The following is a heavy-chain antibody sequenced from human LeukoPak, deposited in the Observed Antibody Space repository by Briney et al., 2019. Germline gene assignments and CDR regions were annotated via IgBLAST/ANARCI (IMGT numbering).Heavy chain of an antibody. Sequence: HGESLKISCKGSGYIFTTYWIGWVRQMPGKGLEWMGFIYPGDSNTRYSPSIQGQVTISADKSISTAYLQWSSLKASDNAMYYCARHVTGGHSSSWFDYWGQGTLVTVSS. V-gene: IGHV5-51*01. CDR2: IYPGDSNT. CDR1: GYIFTTYW. J-gene: IGHJ4*02. CDR3: ARHVTGGHSSSWFDY. D-gene: IGHD6-13*01.